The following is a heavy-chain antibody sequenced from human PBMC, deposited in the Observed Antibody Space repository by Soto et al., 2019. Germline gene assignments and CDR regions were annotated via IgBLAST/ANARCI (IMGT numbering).Heavy chain of an antibody. CDR1: GYNYTSYW. J-gene: IGHJ6*02. CDR3: ARHQYCSSTSCYLGDYYGMDV. CDR2: IDPSDSYT. V-gene: IGHV5-10-1*01. Sequence: AESLTIACKRSGYNYTSYWISWLRYLPGKGPEGLGRIDPSDSYTNYSPSFQGHVTISADKSISTAYLQWSSLKAWDTAMYYCARHQYCSSTSCYLGDYYGMDVWGQGTTVTSP. D-gene: IGHD2-2*01.